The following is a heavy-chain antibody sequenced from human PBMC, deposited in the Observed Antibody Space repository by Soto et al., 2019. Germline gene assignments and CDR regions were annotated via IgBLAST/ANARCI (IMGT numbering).Heavy chain of an antibody. CDR3: ARRTYYDFWSGSYYVMDV. V-gene: IGHV5-51*01. CDR2: IYPGDSDT. J-gene: IGHJ6*02. Sequence: PGQSLKISCKGSGYSFTSYWIGWVRQMPGKGLEWMGIIYPGDSDTRYSPSFQGQVTISADKSISTAYLQWSSLKASDTAMYYCARRTYYDFWSGSYYVMDVSGQGPTVT. D-gene: IGHD3-3*01. CDR1: GYSFTSYW.